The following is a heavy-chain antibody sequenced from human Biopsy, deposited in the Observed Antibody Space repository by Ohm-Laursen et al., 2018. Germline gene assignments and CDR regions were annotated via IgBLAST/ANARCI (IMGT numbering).Heavy chain of an antibody. J-gene: IGHJ4*02. CDR1: GYSIKSGYY. CDR3: ARLEWRDTFLDF. CDR2: IYHSGST. Sequence: SETLSLTCAVSGYSIKSGYYWGWIRQPPGKGLEWIGNIYHSGSTYYNPSLKSRVTISVKKSKNQFSQKLSSVTAADTAVYYCARLEWRDTFLDFWGQGRLVTVSS. V-gene: IGHV4-38-2*01. D-gene: IGHD3-3*01.